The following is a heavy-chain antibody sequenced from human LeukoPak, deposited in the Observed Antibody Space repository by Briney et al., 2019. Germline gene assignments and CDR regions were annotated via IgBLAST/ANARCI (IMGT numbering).Heavy chain of an antibody. J-gene: IGHJ6*03. D-gene: IGHD2-15*01. CDR1: GYTLTTYY. V-gene: IGHV1-46*01. CDR3: ARDFSGGWTNYYYMDV. Sequence: ASVKVSCKASGYTLTTYYIHWVRLAPGQGLEWMGIMNPLGGSSSFAQKFQGRVTMTRDTSTSTAYMELSTLRSEDTAVYFCARDFSGGWTNYYYMDVWGEGTTVTVSS. CDR2: MNPLGGSS.